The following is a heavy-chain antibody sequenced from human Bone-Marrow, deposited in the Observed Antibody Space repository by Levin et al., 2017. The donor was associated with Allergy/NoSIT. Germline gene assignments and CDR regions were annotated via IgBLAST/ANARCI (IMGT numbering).Heavy chain of an antibody. CDR1: GGTFSGYA. J-gene: IGHJ6*03. CDR3: ARGFLQYLVGYSYYYMDV. V-gene: IGHV1-69*06. D-gene: IGHD3-3*01. Sequence: KAGESLKISCEASGGTFSGYAISWVRQAPGQGLEWMGGIIPIVGTAKYAQSFQGRVSITADKSTSTAYMELSSLRSEDTAVYYCARGFLQYLVGYSYYYMDVWGKGTTVTVSS. CDR2: IIPIVGTA.